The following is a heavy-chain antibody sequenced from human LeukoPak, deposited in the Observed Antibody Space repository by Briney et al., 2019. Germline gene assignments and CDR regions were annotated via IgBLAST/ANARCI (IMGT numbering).Heavy chain of an antibody. CDR3: ARLYDRSAYGAFDI. Sequence: PGGSLRLSCAASGFTVSSCYMGWVRQAPGKGLEWVSVIYSDGNTYYPDSVKGRFTISRGNSENTLYLQMNSLRAEDTALYYCARLYDRSAYGAFDIWAKGQWSPSLQ. V-gene: IGHV3-66*01. D-gene: IGHD3-22*01. CDR2: IYSDGNT. J-gene: IGHJ3*02. CDR1: GFTVSSCY.